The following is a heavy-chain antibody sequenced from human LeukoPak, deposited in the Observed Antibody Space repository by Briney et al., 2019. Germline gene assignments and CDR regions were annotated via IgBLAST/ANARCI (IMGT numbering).Heavy chain of an antibody. CDR1: GFTFSSYG. D-gene: IGHD3-3*01. CDR3: ARDSHITYFDFWSGSFDY. CDR2: ISSSGSTI. V-gene: IGHV3-48*04. Sequence: GGSLRLSCAASGFTFSSYGMSWVRQAPGKGLEWVSYISSSGSTIYYADSVKGRFTISRDNAKNSLYLQMNSLRAEDTALYYCARDSHITYFDFWSGSFDYWGQGTLVTVSS. J-gene: IGHJ4*02.